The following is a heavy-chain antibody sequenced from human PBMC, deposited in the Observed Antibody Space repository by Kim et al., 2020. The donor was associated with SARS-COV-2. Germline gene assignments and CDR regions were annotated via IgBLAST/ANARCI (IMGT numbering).Heavy chain of an antibody. D-gene: IGHD1-1*01. CDR2: ISSSSSYI. CDR1: GFTFSSYS. V-gene: IGHV3-21*01. CDR3: ARETVRITAGQDYYYYGMDV. Sequence: GGSLRLSCAASGFTFSSYSMNWVRQAPGKGLEWVSSISSSSSYIYYADSVKGRFTISRDNAKNSLYLQMNSLRAEDTAVYYCARETVRITAGQDYYYYGMDVWGQGTTVTVSS. J-gene: IGHJ6*02.